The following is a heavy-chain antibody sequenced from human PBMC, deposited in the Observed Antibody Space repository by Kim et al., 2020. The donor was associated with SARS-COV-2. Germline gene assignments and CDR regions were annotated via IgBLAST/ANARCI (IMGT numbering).Heavy chain of an antibody. Sequence: GGSLRLSCAASGLIVNSNNMTWVRQAPGKGLEWVSIFYSNGSTFYADSVKGRFTLSRDNSRNTVYLQMSGLRFEDTAVYYCARESITAAADWGPGTLVTVSS. CDR3: ARESITAAAD. CDR2: FYSNGST. J-gene: IGHJ4*02. CDR1: GLIVNSNN. V-gene: IGHV3-66*03. D-gene: IGHD6-13*01.